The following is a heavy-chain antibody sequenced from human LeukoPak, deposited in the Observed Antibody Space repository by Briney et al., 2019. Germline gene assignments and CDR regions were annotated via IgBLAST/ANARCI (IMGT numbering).Heavy chain of an antibody. J-gene: IGHJ4*02. CDR3: AKDLEDYYDSSGYPFLDY. Sequence: GGSLRLSCAASGFTFSSYGMHWVRQAPGKGLEWVAFIRYDGSNKYYADSVKGRFTISRGNSKNTLYLQMNSLRVEDTAVYYCAKDLEDYYDSSGYPFLDYWGQGTLVTVSS. D-gene: IGHD3-22*01. CDR2: IRYDGSNK. CDR1: GFTFSSYG. V-gene: IGHV3-30*02.